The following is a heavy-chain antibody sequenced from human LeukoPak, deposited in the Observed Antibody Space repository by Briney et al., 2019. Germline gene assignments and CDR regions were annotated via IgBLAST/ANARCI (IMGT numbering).Heavy chain of an antibody. CDR2: IFHSGST. Sequence: NTSETLSLTCTVSGGSISSGDYYWSWIRQPPGKGLEWIGYIFHSGSTNYNPSLKSRVTISVDTSKNQFSLKLSSVTAADTAVYYCARGRNGWGISRAPYAFDIWGQGTMVTVSS. J-gene: IGHJ3*02. V-gene: IGHV4-30-2*01. CDR3: ARGRNGWGISRAPYAFDI. D-gene: IGHD3-10*01. CDR1: GGSISSGDYY.